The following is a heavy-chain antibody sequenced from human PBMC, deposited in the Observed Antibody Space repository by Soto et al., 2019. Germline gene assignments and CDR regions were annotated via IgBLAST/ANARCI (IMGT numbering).Heavy chain of an antibody. CDR2: IYYSGST. CDR3: ARETFTAFGVGTPRREEHYGMDV. J-gene: IGHJ6*02. D-gene: IGHD3-3*01. V-gene: IGHV4-61*01. CDR1: GGSVRSGSYF. Sequence: SETLSLTCTVSGGSVRSGSYFWNWIRQPPGKGLEWIGYIYYSGSTNYDPSLMSRVAISVDTSKNQFFLKLSSVTAADTAVYYCARETFTAFGVGTPRREEHYGMDVWGQGTTVTVYS.